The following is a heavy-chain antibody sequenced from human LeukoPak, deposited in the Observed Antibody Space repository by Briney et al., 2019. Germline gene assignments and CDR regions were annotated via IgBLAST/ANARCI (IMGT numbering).Heavy chain of an antibody. D-gene: IGHD3-10*01. CDR1: GGSISGYY. J-gene: IGHJ6*02. CDR3: ARGLWGVTARTNRYYHYGMDV. V-gene: IGHV4-4*07. Sequence: KSSETLSLTCTVSGGSISGYYWSWIRQPAGKGLEWIGRIYTSGSTNYNPSLKSRVSMSVDTSKNQFSLKLSSVTAADTAVYYCARGLWGVTARTNRYYHYGMDVWGQGTTVTVSS. CDR2: IYTSGST.